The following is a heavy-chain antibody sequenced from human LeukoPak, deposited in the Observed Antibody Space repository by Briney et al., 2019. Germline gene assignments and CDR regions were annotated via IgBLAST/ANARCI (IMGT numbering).Heavy chain of an antibody. CDR3: ARVLAYCGGDCYTFDY. D-gene: IGHD2-21*02. V-gene: IGHV3-11*05. Sequence: KPGGSLRLSCAASGFTFSDYYMSWIRQAPGKGLEWVSYISSSSSYTNYADSVKGRFTISRDNAKNSLYLQMDSLRAEDTAVYYCARVLAYCGGDCYTFDYWGQGTLVTVSS. CDR2: ISSSSSYT. J-gene: IGHJ4*02. CDR1: GFTFSDYY.